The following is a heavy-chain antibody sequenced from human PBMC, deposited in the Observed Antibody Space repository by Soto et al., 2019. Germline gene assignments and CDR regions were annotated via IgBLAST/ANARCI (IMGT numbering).Heavy chain of an antibody. CDR2: IYWYYDN. CDR1: GFSLSTSGVG. D-gene: IGHD3-16*02. Sequence: QITLKESGPTLMKPTQTLTLTCPFSGFSLSTSGVGVVWVRQPPGKALEWLALIYWYYDNRYSPSLKSRLTITKDTSKNQVVLTMTNMDPVDTATYYGAHRPVTFGGDISADYWGQGTLVTVSS. CDR3: AHRPVTFGGDISADY. V-gene: IGHV2-5*01. J-gene: IGHJ4*02.